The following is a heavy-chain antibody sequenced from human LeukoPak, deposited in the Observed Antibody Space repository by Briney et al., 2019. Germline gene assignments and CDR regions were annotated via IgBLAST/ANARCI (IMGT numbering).Heavy chain of an antibody. CDR3: ASRKLGNDY. CDR2: IHYSGST. J-gene: IGHJ4*02. V-gene: IGHV4-59*01. Sequence: PSETLSLTCTVSGGSISSYYWSWIRQPPEKGLEWIGYIHYSGSTSYNPSLKSRVTMSVDTSKKQFSLKLSSVTAADTAVYYCASRKLGNDYWGQGTLVTVSS. CDR1: GGSISSYY. D-gene: IGHD7-27*01.